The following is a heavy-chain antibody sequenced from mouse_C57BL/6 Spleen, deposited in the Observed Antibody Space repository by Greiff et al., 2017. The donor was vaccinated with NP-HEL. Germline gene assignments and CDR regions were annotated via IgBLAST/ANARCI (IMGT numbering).Heavy chain of an antibody. CDR2: INPNNGGT. CDR3: ARRANWDVRAWFAY. Sequence: EVQLQQSGPELVKPGASVKISCKASGYTFTDYYMNWVKQSHGKSLEWIGDINPNNGGTSYNQKFKGKATLTVDKSSSTAYMELRSLTSEDSAVYYCARRANWDVRAWFAYWGQGTLVTVSA. J-gene: IGHJ3*01. V-gene: IGHV1-26*01. CDR1: GYTFTDYY. D-gene: IGHD4-1*01.